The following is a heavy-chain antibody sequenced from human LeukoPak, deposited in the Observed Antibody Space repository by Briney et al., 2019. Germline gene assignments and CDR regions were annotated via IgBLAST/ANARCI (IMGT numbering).Heavy chain of an antibody. CDR2: INWNGGST. D-gene: IGHD3-22*01. Sequence: GGSLRLSCAAPGFTFDDYGMSWVRQAPGKGLEWVSGINWNGGSTGYADSVKGRFTISRDNAKNSLYLQMNSLRAEDTALYYCARDRPYYYDSSGYSAPDYWGQGTLVTVSS. J-gene: IGHJ4*02. V-gene: IGHV3-20*04. CDR3: ARDRPYYYDSSGYSAPDY. CDR1: GFTFDDYG.